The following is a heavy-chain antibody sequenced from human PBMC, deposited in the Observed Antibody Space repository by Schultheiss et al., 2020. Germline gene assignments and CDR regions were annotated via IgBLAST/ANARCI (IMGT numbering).Heavy chain of an antibody. Sequence: GSLRLSCAASGFTFSSYSMNWVRQAPGKGLEWVSSISSSSSYIYYADSVKGRFTISRDNAKNSLYLQMNSLRAEDTAVYYCARSWRGYSYGGNGNFDYWGQGTLVTVSS. CDR3: ARSWRGYSYGGNGNFDY. CDR2: ISSSSSYI. CDR1: GFTFSSYS. D-gene: IGHD5-18*01. V-gene: IGHV3-21*01. J-gene: IGHJ4*02.